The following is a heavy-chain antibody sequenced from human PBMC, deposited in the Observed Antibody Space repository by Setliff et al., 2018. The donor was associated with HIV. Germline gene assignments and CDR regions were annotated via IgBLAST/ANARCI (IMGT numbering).Heavy chain of an antibody. CDR3: ARDLKRPNSNFWGGYPIPFDS. Sequence: GASVKVSCKPSGHTFTNYDIHWMRRATGQGLEWMGWMNPNTGNPTYAQGFTGRFVFSLGTSVSTAYLQISSLKAEDTAVYFCARDLKRPNSNFWGGYPIPFDSWGQGTLVTVSS. CDR1: GHTFTNYD. D-gene: IGHD3-3*01. V-gene: IGHV7-4-1*02. J-gene: IGHJ4*02. CDR2: MNPNTGNP.